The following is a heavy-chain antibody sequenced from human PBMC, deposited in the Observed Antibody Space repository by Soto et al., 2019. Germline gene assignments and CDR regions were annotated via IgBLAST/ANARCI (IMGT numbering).Heavy chain of an antibody. J-gene: IGHJ4*02. CDR2: INAGNGNT. CDR1: GYTFTSYA. V-gene: IGHV1-3*01. D-gene: IGHD3-9*01. Sequence: GASVKVSCKASGYTFTSYAMHWVRQAPGQRLEWMGWINAGNGNTKYSQKFQGRVTITRDTSASTAYMELSSLRSEDTAVYYCARIGILSGYPRGFAHWGQGTLVTVSS. CDR3: ARIGILSGYPRGFAH.